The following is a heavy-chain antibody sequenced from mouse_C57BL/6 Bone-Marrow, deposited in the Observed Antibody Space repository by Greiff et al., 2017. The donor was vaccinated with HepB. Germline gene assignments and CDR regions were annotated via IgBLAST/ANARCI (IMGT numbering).Heavy chain of an antibody. V-gene: IGHV5-9-1*02. Sequence: EVKLMESGEGLVKPGGSLKLSCAASGFTFSSYAMSWVRQTPEKRLEWVAYISSGGDYIYYADTVKGRFTISRDNARNTLYLQMSSLKSEDTAMYYCTREGFYDGYYRPWFAYWGQGTLVTVSA. CDR3: TREGFYDGYYRPWFAY. CDR1: GFTFSSYA. D-gene: IGHD2-3*01. J-gene: IGHJ3*01. CDR2: ISSGGDYI.